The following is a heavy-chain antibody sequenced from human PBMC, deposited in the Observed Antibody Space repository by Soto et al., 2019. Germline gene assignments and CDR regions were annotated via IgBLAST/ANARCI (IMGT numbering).Heavy chain of an antibody. CDR2: INHSGST. Sequence: PETLSLTCAFYGGSFSGYYWSCIRQPPGKWLEWIGEINHSGSTNYNPSLKSRVTISVDTSKNQFSLKLSSVTAADTAVYYCARPLTGGGMDVGGHGTTVTVYS. CDR3: ARPLTGGGMDV. V-gene: IGHV4-34*01. CDR1: GGSFSGYY. J-gene: IGHJ6*02. D-gene: IGHD7-27*01.